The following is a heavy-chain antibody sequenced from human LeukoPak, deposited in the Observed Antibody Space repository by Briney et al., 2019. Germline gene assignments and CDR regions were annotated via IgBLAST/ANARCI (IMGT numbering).Heavy chain of an antibody. J-gene: IGHJ6*03. Sequence: GGSLRLSCVASGFTFDDYGMSWVRQAPGKGLEWVSSTNWNGGSTAYADSVKGRFTISRDNAKNSLYLQVNSLRAEDTALYYCARELSTGIGYYYMDVWGKGTTVTVSS. D-gene: IGHD2-21*02. CDR3: ARELSTGIGYYYMDV. CDR1: GFTFDDYG. CDR2: TNWNGGST. V-gene: IGHV3-20*04.